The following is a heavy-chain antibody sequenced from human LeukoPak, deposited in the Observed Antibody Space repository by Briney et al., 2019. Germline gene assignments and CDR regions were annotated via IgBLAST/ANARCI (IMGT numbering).Heavy chain of an antibody. J-gene: IGHJ5*02. CDR2: ISGSGSST. Sequence: QPGGSLRLSCAASGFTLSSYAMSWVRQAPGKGLEWVSAISGSGSSTYYADSVKGRFTISGDNSKNTLYLQMNSLRAEDTAVYYCAKWTPRNIAAAGVDPWGQGTLVTVSS. D-gene: IGHD6-13*01. CDR3: AKWTPRNIAAAGVDP. V-gene: IGHV3-23*01. CDR1: GFTLSSYA.